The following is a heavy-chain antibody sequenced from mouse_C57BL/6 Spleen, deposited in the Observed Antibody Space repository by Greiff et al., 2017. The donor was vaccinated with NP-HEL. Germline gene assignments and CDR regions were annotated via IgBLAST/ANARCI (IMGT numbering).Heavy chain of an antibody. V-gene: IGHV1-19*01. CDR2: INPYNGGT. CDR1: GYTFTDYY. Sequence: EVQLQQSGPVLVKPGASVKMSCKASGYTFTDYYMNWVKQSHGKSLEWIGVINPYNGGTSYNQKFKGKATLTVDKSSSTAYMELNSLTSEDSAVYYWSYYSNYNYAMDYWGQGTSVTVSS. CDR3: SYYSNYNYAMDY. D-gene: IGHD2-5*01. J-gene: IGHJ4*01.